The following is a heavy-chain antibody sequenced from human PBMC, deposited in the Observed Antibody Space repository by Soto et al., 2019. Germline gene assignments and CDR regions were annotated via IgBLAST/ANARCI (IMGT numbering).Heavy chain of an antibody. CDR2: IYPSDSDT. CDR3: ARVIAPRQCYYGMDV. D-gene: IGHD6-6*01. V-gene: IGHV5-51*01. J-gene: IGHJ6*02. Sequence: GESLKISCKGSGYSFTSYWIGWVRQMPGKGLEWMGIIYPSDSDTRYSPSFQGQVTISADKSISTAYLQWSSLKASDTAMYYCARVIAPRQCYYGMDVWGQGTTVTVSS. CDR1: GYSFTSYW.